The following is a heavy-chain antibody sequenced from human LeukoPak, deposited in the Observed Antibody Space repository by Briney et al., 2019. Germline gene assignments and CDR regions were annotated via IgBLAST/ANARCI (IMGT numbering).Heavy chain of an antibody. J-gene: IGHJ4*02. CDR2: INHSGST. D-gene: IGHD2-8*01. CDR1: GGSFSGYY. Sequence: PSETLSLTCAVYGGSFSGYYWSWIRQLPGKGLEWIGEINHSGSTNYNPSLKSRVTISVDTSKNQFSLKLSSVTAADTAVYYCARGGFVLMVYNFDYWGQGTLVTVSS. CDR3: ARGGFVLMVYNFDY. V-gene: IGHV4-34*01.